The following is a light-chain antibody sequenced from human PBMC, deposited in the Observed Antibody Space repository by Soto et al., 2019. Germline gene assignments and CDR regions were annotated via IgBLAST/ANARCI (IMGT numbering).Light chain of an antibody. J-gene: IGKJ3*01. CDR2: GAS. CDR3: QQYGSSPLST. CDR1: QSVSSRN. Sequence: EIVLTQSPGTLSLSPGERATLSCRASQSVSSRNLAWYQQKPGQAPRLLIYGASSRATGIPDRFSGSGSGTDFTLTISRLEPEDFAVYYCQQYGSSPLSTFGPGTKVDIK. V-gene: IGKV3-20*01.